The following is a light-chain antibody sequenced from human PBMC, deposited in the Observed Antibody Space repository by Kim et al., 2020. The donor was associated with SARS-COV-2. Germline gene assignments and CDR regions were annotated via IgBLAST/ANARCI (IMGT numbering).Light chain of an antibody. Sequence: SLGERATRSCRASQSVSSSNLAWYQQKPGQAPRLLMYGASSRATGIPDRFSGSGSGTDFILTISRLEPEDFAVYYCQQYGIAPPYTVGQGTKLEI. V-gene: IGKV3-20*01. CDR2: GAS. CDR1: QSVSSSN. CDR3: QQYGIAPPYT. J-gene: IGKJ2*01.